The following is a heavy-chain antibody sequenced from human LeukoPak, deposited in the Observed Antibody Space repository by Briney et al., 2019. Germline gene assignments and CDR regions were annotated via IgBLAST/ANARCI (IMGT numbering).Heavy chain of an antibody. CDR2: IYHSGST. CDR1: GYSISSGYY. D-gene: IGHD6-13*01. CDR3: ARVAGDSSSWYYYYYYMDV. Sequence: SETLSLTCTVSGYSISSGYYWGWIRQPPGKGLEWIGGIYHSGSTYYNPSLKSRVTISVDTSKNQFSLKLSSVTAADTAVYYCARVAGDSSSWYYYYYYMDVWGKGTTVTVSS. V-gene: IGHV4-38-2*02. J-gene: IGHJ6*03.